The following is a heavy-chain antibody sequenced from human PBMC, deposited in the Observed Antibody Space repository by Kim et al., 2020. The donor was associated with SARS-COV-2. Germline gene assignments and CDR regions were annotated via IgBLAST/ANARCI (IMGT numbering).Heavy chain of an antibody. V-gene: IGHV4-59*01. D-gene: IGHD5-18*01. J-gene: IGHJ5*02. Sequence: SETLSLTCTVSGGSFSGSYWSWIRQPPGKGLEWIGKINYSGSTTYNPPLKSRVTIPVYTSKNQFSLKLSSVTAADTAVYYCARDVNGYTRWFHPWGQGTLVTVPS. CDR1: GGSFSGSY. CDR2: INYSGST. CDR3: ARDVNGYTRWFHP.